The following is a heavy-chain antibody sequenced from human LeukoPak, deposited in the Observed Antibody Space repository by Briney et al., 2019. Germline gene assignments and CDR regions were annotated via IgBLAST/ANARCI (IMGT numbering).Heavy chain of an antibody. CDR2: IKEDGSEK. CDR3: ARDSGWWRFDF. V-gene: IGHV3-7*03. D-gene: IGHD6-13*01. Sequence: PGGSLRLSCAVSGFTFDDYGMNWVRQAPGQGLEWVASIKEDGSEKHYVDSVKGRFTISRDNGKNSLYLQMNSLRAEDTAVYYCARDSGWWRFDFWGQGTLVTVSS. CDR1: GFTFDDYG. J-gene: IGHJ4*02.